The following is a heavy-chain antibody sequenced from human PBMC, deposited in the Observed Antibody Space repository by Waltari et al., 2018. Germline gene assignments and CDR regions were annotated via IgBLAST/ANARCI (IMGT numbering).Heavy chain of an antibody. CDR2: TKTEWRGT. V-gene: IGHV3-74*03. CDR1: GFPFSNFF. J-gene: IGHJ6*02. D-gene: IGHD2-15*01. CDR3: ANHRPGGLGMEV. Sequence: EGQLVESGGDLVQPGGSLRLSCAASGFPFSNFFMHWVRQAPGRGLEWVSRTKTEWRGTTDADSGQGRFTISRDNAKNTLYLQMNSLRAEDSAIYYCANHRPGGLGMEVWGPGTTVTVSS.